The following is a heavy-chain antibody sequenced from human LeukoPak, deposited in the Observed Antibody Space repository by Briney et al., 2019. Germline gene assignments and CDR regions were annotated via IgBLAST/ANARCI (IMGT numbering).Heavy chain of an antibody. J-gene: IGHJ6*03. V-gene: IGHV1-8*01. CDR3: AILNSGSYFHYYYYYMDV. D-gene: IGHD3-10*01. Sequence: ASVKVSCKASGYTFTSYDINWVRQATGQGLEWMGWMNPNSGNTGYAQKFQGRVTMTRNTSISTAYIELSSLRSEDTAVYYCAILNSGSYFHYYYYYMDVWGKGTTVTVSS. CDR1: GYTFTSYD. CDR2: MNPNSGNT.